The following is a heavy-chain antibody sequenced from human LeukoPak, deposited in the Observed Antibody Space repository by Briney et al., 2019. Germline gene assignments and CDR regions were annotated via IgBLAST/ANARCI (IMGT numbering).Heavy chain of an antibody. CDR3: ARPLYSSGWDALDY. V-gene: IGHV4-59*01. CDR1: GGSMSSYY. Sequence: PSETLSLTCTVSGGSMSSYYWSWIRQPPGKGLEWIGYIYYSGSTNYNPSLKSRVTISVDTSKNQFSLKLSSVTAADTAVYYCARPLYSSGWDALDYWGQGTLVTVSS. D-gene: IGHD6-19*01. J-gene: IGHJ4*02. CDR2: IYYSGST.